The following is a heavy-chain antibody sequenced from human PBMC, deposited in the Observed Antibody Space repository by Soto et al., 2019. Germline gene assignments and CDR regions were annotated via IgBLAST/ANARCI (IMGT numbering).Heavy chain of an antibody. V-gene: IGHV1-46*01. CDR3: ARSYHQGGALDY. CDR1: GYTFTSYY. D-gene: IGHD1-26*01. J-gene: IGHJ4*02. Sequence: QVQLVQSGAEVKKPGASVKVSCKASGYTFTSYYMHCVRQAPGQGLEWMGIINPSGGSTSYAQKFKDRVTMTRDTSTSTVYMELSSLRSEDTAVYYCARSYHQGGALDYWGQGTLVTVSS. CDR2: INPSGGST.